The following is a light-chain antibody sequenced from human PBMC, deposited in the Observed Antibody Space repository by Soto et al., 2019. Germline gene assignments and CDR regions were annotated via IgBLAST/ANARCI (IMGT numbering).Light chain of an antibody. CDR3: TSYSSSSTHV. V-gene: IGLV2-14*01. CDR1: MRDVGAYNL. Sequence: QSALTQPASVSGSAGQSITISCSGTMRDVGAYNLVSWYQQHPGTAPKLIIYEVRNRPSGISSRFSGSRSGNTASLTISGLQSEDEGDYYCTSYSSSSTHVFGTGTKVTVL. CDR2: EVR. J-gene: IGLJ1*01.